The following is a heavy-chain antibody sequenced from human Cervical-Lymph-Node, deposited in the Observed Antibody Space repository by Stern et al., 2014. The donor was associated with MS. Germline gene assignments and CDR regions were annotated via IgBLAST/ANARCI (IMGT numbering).Heavy chain of an antibody. V-gene: IGHV3-33*01. D-gene: IGHD3-22*01. J-gene: IGHJ4*02. CDR2: IWYDGSNK. CDR3: ARGLGTYDSSGYWVFDY. Sequence: QVQLVQSGGGVVQPGRSLRLSCAASGFTFSSYGMHWVRQAPGKGLEWVAVIWYDGSNKYYADSVKVRFTISRDNSKNTLYLQMNSLRAEDTAVYYCARGLGTYDSSGYWVFDYWGQGTLVTVSS. CDR1: GFTFSSYG.